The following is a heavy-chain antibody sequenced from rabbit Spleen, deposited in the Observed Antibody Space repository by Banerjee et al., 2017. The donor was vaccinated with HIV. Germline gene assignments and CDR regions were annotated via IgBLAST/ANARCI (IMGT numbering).Heavy chain of an antibody. CDR1: GFDFSRYG. CDR2: IDPVFGIT. J-gene: IGHJ4*01. D-gene: IGHD3-1*01. V-gene: IGHV1S47*01. Sequence: HLVESGGGLVQPGGSLKLSCKASGFDFSRYGVSWVRQAPGKGLEWIGYIDPVFGITYFASWVNGRFTISRENTQNTVSLQMNGLTAADTATYFCVRDTWNFNLWGPGTLVTVS. CDR3: VRDTWNFNL.